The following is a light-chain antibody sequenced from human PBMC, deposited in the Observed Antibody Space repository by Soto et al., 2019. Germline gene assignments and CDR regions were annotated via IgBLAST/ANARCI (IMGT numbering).Light chain of an antibody. CDR1: TGAVTSGYY. V-gene: IGLV7-43*01. Sequence: VVTQEPSLTVSPGGTVTLTCASSTGAVTSGYYPNWFQQKPGQTPRALIYSTSNKRSWTPARFSGSLLGGKAALTLSGVQPEDEAEYCCLLYYGGAQLVFGGGTKLTVL. J-gene: IGLJ2*01. CDR2: STS. CDR3: LLYYGGAQLV.